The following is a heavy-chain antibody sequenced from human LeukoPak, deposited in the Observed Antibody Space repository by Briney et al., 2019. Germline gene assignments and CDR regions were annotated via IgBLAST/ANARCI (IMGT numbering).Heavy chain of an antibody. Sequence: PGGSLRLSCAASGFTFSSYGMHWVRQAPGKGLEWVAVISYDGSNKYYADSVKGRFTISRDNSKNTLYLQMNSLRAEDTAVYYCAKAKQWTHLDYWGQGTLVTVSS. D-gene: IGHD6-19*01. CDR3: AKAKQWTHLDY. J-gene: IGHJ4*02. CDR2: ISYDGSNK. CDR1: GFTFSSYG. V-gene: IGHV3-30*18.